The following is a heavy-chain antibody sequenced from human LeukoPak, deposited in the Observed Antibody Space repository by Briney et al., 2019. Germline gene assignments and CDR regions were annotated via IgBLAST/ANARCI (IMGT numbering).Heavy chain of an antibody. CDR3: ARGKVGYGDLPYFDY. V-gene: IGHV1-2*02. J-gene: IGHJ4*02. D-gene: IGHD4-17*01. Sequence: ASVKGSSTASGYTFTVYYMHWVRQAPGQGLEWMGWINPNRGGTNYAQKCQGRVTMTTDTSISTAYMELSRLRSDDTAVYYCARGKVGYGDLPYFDYWGQGTLVTVSS. CDR2: INPNRGGT. CDR1: GYTFTVYY.